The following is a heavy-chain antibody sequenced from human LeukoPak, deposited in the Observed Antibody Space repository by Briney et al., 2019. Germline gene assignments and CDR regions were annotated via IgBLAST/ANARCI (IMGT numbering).Heavy chain of an antibody. Sequence: AGGSLRLSCAASGFTFSSYWMSWVRQAPGKGLEWVANIKQDGSEKYYVDSVKGRFTISRDNAKNSLYLQMNSLRAEDTALYYCAKSKSAYYYGSGSYYYYFDYWGQGTLVTVSS. CDR2: IKQDGSEK. CDR3: AKSKSAYYYGSGSYYYYFDY. J-gene: IGHJ4*02. CDR1: GFTFSSYW. V-gene: IGHV3-7*03. D-gene: IGHD3-10*01.